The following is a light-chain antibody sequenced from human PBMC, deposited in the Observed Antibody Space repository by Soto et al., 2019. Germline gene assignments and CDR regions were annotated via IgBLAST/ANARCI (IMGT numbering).Light chain of an antibody. V-gene: IGLV2-14*01. Sequence: QSVLTQPASVSGSPGQSITISCTGTSSDVGAYNYVSWYQQHPGKAPKLMIYDVSNRPSGASNRFSGSKSGNTASLTISGLQAEDEADYYCGSYTTSSNYVFGSGTKLTVL. J-gene: IGLJ1*01. CDR3: GSYTTSSNYV. CDR2: DVS. CDR1: SSDVGAYNY.